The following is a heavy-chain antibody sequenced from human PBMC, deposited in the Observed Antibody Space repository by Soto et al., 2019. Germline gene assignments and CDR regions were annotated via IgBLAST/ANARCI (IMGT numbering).Heavy chain of an antibody. D-gene: IGHD4-17*01. J-gene: IGHJ6*02. CDR1: GGSISSRSYY. V-gene: IGHV4-39*01. CDR3: AADTVTLYYYYYGMDV. Sequence: QLQLQESGPGLVKPSETLSLTCAVSGGSISSRSYYWGWIRQPPGKGLEWIGSMYYSGSTYYNPSLKSRVTISVDTSKNQFSLKLSSVTAAATAVYYCAADTVTLYYYYYGMDVWGQGTTVTVSS. CDR2: MYYSGST.